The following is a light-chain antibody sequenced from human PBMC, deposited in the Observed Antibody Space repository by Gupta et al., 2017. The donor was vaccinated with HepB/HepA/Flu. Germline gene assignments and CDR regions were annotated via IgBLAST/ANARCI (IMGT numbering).Light chain of an antibody. CDR1: SSNIGINI. V-gene: IGLV1-44*01. CDR2: GTF. CDR3: AAWDDSLDSWL. Sequence: SPLTPPPSSSGSPGKTVTISCSGRSSNIGINILNWYQQSPGAAPNLLIYGTFQRPSAVPDLFSGSKSGTSASLAISGLQSEDEADYYCAAWDDSLDSWLFGGGTKLTVL. J-gene: IGLJ3*02.